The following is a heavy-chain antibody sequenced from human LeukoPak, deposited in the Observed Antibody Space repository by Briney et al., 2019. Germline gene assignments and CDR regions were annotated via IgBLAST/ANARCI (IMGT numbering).Heavy chain of an antibody. J-gene: IGHJ4*02. D-gene: IGHD3-10*01. Sequence: VASVKVSCKASGYTFTTYTMHWVRQAPGQRLEWMGWINADTGNTKCSQEFQGRLTITRDTSASTVYMDLSSLKSEDMAVYYCARWDWGRWGSSGSPHLDYWGQGTLVTVSS. CDR2: INADTGNT. CDR1: GYTFTTYT. V-gene: IGHV1-3*03. CDR3: ARWDWGRWGSSGSPHLDY.